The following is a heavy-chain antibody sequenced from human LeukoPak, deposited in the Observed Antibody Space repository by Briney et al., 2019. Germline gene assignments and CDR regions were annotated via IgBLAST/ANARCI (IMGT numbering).Heavy chain of an antibody. D-gene: IGHD3-10*01. V-gene: IGHV4-39*01. Sequence: SETLSLTCTVSGGSISSSSYYWGWIRQPPGKGLEWIGSIYYSGSTYYNPSLKSRVTISVDTSKNQFSLKLSSVTAADTAVYYCAASLWFGIYPDYWGQGSLVTVSS. CDR1: GGSISSSSYY. CDR3: AASLWFGIYPDY. J-gene: IGHJ4*02. CDR2: IYYSGST.